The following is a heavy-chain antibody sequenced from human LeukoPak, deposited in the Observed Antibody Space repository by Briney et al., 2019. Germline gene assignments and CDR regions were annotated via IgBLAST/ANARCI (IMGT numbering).Heavy chain of an antibody. J-gene: IGHJ1*01. D-gene: IGHD3-22*01. CDR1: GFTFSSYA. CDR2: ISGSGGST. V-gene: IGHV3-23*01. CDR3: ARAYYDSSGYYYEGFFQD. Sequence: GGSLRLSCAASGFTFSSYATSWVRQAPGKGLEWVSAISGSGGSTYYADSVKGRFTISRDNAKNSLYLQMNSLRDEDTAVYYCARAYYDSSGYYYEGFFQDWGQGTLVTVSS.